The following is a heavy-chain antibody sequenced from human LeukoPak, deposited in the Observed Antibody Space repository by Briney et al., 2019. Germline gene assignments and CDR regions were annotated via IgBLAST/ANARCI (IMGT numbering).Heavy chain of an antibody. J-gene: IGHJ4*02. CDR1: GDSVSSNSAA. CDR3: ARVAPIAAAGGYYFDY. V-gene: IGHV6-1*01. Sequence: SQTLSLTCAISGDSVSSNSAAWNWIRQSPSRGLEWLGRTYYRSKWYNDYAVSVKSRITINPDTSKNQFSLQLNSVTPEDTAVYYCARVAPIAAAGGYYFDYWGQGTLVTVSS. CDR2: TYYRSKWYN. D-gene: IGHD6-13*01.